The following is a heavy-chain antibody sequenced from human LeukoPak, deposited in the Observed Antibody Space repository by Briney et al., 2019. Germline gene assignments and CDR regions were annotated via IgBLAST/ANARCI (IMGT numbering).Heavy chain of an antibody. V-gene: IGHV3-9*01. D-gene: IGHD3-10*01. CDR2: IGWNSNSI. CDR3: ARDYYGSGSYGWYFDY. J-gene: IGHJ4*02. Sequence: PGGSLRLSCAASGFTFSSYAMHWVRQAPGKGLEWVSGIGWNSNSIGYADSVKGRFTISRDNAKNSLYLQMNSLRAEDTALYYCARDYYGSGSYGWYFDYWGQGTLVTVSS. CDR1: GFTFSSYA.